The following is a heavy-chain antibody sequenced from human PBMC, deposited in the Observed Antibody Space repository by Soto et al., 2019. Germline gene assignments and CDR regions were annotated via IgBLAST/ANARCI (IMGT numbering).Heavy chain of an antibody. CDR3: ARANSSTWYKLEYKWFDP. CDR2: MYYSETT. D-gene: IGHD6-13*01. J-gene: IGHJ5*02. CDR1: GGSINDYY. Sequence: QVQLQESGPKLVKPSETLSLTCTVSGGSINDYYWSWIRQTPGKGLEWVGFMYYSETTKYNPSLKGRVNMSLDTSKNQVPLHLKSVTAADTAVYYCARANSSTWYKLEYKWFDPWGQGTLVTVSS. V-gene: IGHV4-59*01.